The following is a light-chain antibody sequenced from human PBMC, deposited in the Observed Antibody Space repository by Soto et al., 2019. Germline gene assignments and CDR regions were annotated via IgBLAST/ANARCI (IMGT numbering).Light chain of an antibody. Sequence: IVMTQSPATLPVSPGERATLSCRASQSVSSNLAWYQQKPGQAPRLLIYGASTRATGIPARFSGSGSGTEFTLTISSLQSEDFAVYYCQQYNNWPLFGGGTKVDIK. V-gene: IGKV3-15*01. CDR3: QQYNNWPL. CDR2: GAS. CDR1: QSVSSN. J-gene: IGKJ4*01.